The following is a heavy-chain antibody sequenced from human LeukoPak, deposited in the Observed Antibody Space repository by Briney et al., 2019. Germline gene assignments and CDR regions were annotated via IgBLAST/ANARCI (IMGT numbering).Heavy chain of an antibody. CDR2: INPNSGGT. CDR3: ARVDCLTSSCPFDY. CDR1: GYTFTGYY. D-gene: IGHD2-15*01. V-gene: IGHV1-2*02. Sequence: ASVKVSCKASGYTFTGYYMHWVRQAPGQGLEWMGWINPNSGGTNYAQKFQGRVTMTRDTSISTAYMELSRLRSDDTAVYYCARVDCLTSSCPFDYWGQGTLVTVSS. J-gene: IGHJ4*02.